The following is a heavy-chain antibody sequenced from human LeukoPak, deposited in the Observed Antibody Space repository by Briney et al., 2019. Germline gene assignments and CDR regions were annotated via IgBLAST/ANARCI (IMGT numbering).Heavy chain of an antibody. D-gene: IGHD3-22*01. V-gene: IGHV4-59*01. J-gene: IGHJ3*02. Sequence: SETLSLTCTVSGGSISSYYWSWIRQPPGKGLEWIGYIYYSGSTNYNPSLKSRVTISVDTSKNQFSLKLSSVTAADTAVYYCARAPSLYYDSSGTTPDVFDIWGQGKMVTVSS. CDR2: IYYSGST. CDR1: GGSISSYY. CDR3: ARAPSLYYDSSGTTPDVFDI.